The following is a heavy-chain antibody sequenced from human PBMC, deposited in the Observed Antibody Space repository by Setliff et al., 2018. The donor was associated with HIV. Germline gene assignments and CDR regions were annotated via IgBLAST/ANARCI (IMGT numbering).Heavy chain of an antibody. Sequence: SETLSLTCAVYGVSFSGYSWSWIRQPPGKGLEWIGEIFHNGTIKCNPSLKSRVALSIDTFKSQISLNMTSLTTADTAIYYCGRGPHIVGAPWAVIDYWAQGKPVTVSS. V-gene: IGHV4-34*01. D-gene: IGHD1-26*01. CDR1: GVSFSGYS. J-gene: IGHJ4*02. CDR3: GRGPHIVGAPWAVIDY. CDR2: IFHNGTI.